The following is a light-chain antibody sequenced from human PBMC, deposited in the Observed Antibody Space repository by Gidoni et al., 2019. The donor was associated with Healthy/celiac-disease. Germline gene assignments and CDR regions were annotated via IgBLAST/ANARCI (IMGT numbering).Light chain of an antibody. CDR1: QSVSSY. V-gene: IGKV3-11*01. CDR3: QQRSNWPAIT. CDR2: DAS. J-gene: IGKJ5*01. Sequence: IVLTQSPATLSLSPGERATLSCRASQSVSSYLAWYQQKPGQDPRLLIYDASNRATGIPARFSGSGSGTEFTLTISSREPEDFAVYYCQQRSNWPAITFGQGTRLEIK.